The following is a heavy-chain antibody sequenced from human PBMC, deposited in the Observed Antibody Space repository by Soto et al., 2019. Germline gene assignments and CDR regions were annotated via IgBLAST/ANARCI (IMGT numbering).Heavy chain of an antibody. V-gene: IGHV3-72*01. D-gene: IGHD2-21*01. CDR2: IRNKANSYTT. CDR1: GFTFSDHY. Sequence: EVQLVESGGGLVQPGGSLRLSCAASGFTFSDHYMDWVRQAPGKGLEWVGRIRNKANSYTTKYAASVKGSFTISRDDSQNTLYLQMNNLKTEDMAVYYCTRGNTYGPFDYWGQGTLVTVSS. J-gene: IGHJ4*02. CDR3: TRGNTYGPFDY.